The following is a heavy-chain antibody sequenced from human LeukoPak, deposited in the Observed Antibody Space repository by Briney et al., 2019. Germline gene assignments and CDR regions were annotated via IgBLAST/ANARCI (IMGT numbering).Heavy chain of an antibody. D-gene: IGHD3-3*01. CDR2: IYYSGST. V-gene: IGHV4-59*01. J-gene: IGHJ4*02. CDR3: ARERVEYDFWSGYYFDY. Sequence: PSETLSLTCTVSGGSISSYYWSWIRQPPGKGLEWIGYIYYSGSTNYNPSLKSRVTISVDTSKNQFSLKLSSVTAADTAVYYCARERVEYDFWSGYYFDYWGQGTLVTVSS. CDR1: GGSISSYY.